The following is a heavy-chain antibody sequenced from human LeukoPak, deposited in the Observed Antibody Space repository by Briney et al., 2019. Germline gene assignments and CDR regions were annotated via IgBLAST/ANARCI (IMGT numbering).Heavy chain of an antibody. CDR2: IIPIFGTA. Sequence: GASVKVSCKASGGTFSSYAISWVRQAPGQGLEWMGGIIPIFGTANYAQKFQGRVTITADKSTSTAYMELSSLRSEDTAVYYCARAGGLVRGVHYYYYMDVWGKGTTVTISS. CDR1: GGTFSSYA. J-gene: IGHJ6*03. CDR3: ARAGGLVRGVHYYYYMDV. V-gene: IGHV1-69*06. D-gene: IGHD3-10*01.